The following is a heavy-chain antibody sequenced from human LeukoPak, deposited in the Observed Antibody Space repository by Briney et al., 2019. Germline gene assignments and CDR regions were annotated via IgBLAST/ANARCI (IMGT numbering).Heavy chain of an antibody. J-gene: IGHJ6*02. CDR2: IWYDGSNK. CDR3: AREYLTIPYGMGV. CDR1: GFTFSSYG. V-gene: IGHV3-33*01. Sequence: GGSLRLSCAASGFTFSSYGMHWVRQAPGKGLEWVAVIWYDGSNKYYADSVKGRFTISRDNSKNTLYLQMNSLRAEDTAVYYCAREYLTIPYGMGVWGQGTTVTVSS. D-gene: IGHD3-3*01.